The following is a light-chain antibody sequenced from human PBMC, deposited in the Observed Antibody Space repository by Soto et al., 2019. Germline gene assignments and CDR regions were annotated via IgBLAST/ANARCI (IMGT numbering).Light chain of an antibody. V-gene: IGKV3-15*01. J-gene: IGKJ4*01. CDR2: GAF. Sequence: EIVMTQSPATLSVSPGERATLSCRASQSVSSNLAWYEQKPGQAPRLLIYGAFTRATGIPARFSGSGSGTAFTPTIRSLQSEDFAVYYCQQYNNWPLTFGGGTKVDIK. CDR1: QSVSSN. CDR3: QQYNNWPLT.